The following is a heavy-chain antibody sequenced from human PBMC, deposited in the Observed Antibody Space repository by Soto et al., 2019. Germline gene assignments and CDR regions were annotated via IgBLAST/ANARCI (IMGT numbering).Heavy chain of an antibody. V-gene: IGHV3-33*01. CDR1: GFTISSYG. Sequence: PGGSLRLSCAASGFTISSYGMHWVRQAPGKGLEWVAVIWYDGSNKYYADSVKGRFTISRDNSKNTLYLQMNSLRAEDTTVYYCAREAVAGEYYFDYWGQGTLVTVSS. CDR2: IWYDGSNK. D-gene: IGHD6-19*01. CDR3: AREAVAGEYYFDY. J-gene: IGHJ4*02.